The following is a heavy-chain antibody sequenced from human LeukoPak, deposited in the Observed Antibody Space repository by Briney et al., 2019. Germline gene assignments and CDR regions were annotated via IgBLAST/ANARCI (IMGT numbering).Heavy chain of an antibody. D-gene: IGHD1-26*01. CDR1: GGSISSYY. V-gene: IGHV4-59*08. CDR2: IYYSGST. Sequence: SENLSLTCTVSGGSISSYYWSWIRRPPGKGLEWIGDIYYSGSTNYNPSLKSRVTISVDTSKNQFSLRLSSVTAADAAVYYSARLASGSYGPLTPFDYWGQGTLVTVSS. J-gene: IGHJ4*02. CDR3: ARLASGSYGPLTPFDY.